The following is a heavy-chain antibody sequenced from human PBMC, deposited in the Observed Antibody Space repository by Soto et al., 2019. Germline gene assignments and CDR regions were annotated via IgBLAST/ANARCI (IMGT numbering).Heavy chain of an antibody. V-gene: IGHV3-23*01. Sequence: EVQLLESGGGLVQPGGSLRLSCAASGFTFSSYAMSWVRQAPGKGLEWVSAISGSGGSTYYADSVKGRFTISRDNSKSTLYLQMNSLRAEDTAVYYCAKQWGNIVVVPAAIPYYYYGMDVWGQGTTVTVSS. CDR3: AKQWGNIVVVPAAIPYYYYGMDV. J-gene: IGHJ6*02. D-gene: IGHD2-2*01. CDR1: GFTFSSYA. CDR2: ISGSGGST.